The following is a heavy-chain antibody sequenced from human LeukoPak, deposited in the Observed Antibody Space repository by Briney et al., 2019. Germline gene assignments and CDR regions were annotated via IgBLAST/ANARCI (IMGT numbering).Heavy chain of an antibody. D-gene: IGHD1-14*01. CDR3: ARRSEPHDY. Sequence: GXXLRLSCKGSGYTFTDYWIGWVRQMPGKGLEWMGSIYPGDSDTRYSPSFQGQVTISADKSISTAYLQWSSLKASDTAMYYCARRSEPHDYWGQGTLVTVSS. CDR1: GYTFTDYW. CDR2: IYPGDSDT. J-gene: IGHJ4*02. V-gene: IGHV5-51*01.